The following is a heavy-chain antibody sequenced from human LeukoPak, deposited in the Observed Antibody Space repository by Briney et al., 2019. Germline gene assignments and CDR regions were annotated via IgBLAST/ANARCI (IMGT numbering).Heavy chain of an antibody. Sequence: ASVKVSCKASGYTFTSYGISWVRQAPGQGLEWMGWISAYNGNTNYAQKLQGRVTMTTDTSTSTAYMELRSLRSEDTAVYYCARDFYGSRPGAFDYWGQGTLITVSS. V-gene: IGHV1-18*01. J-gene: IGHJ4*02. CDR3: ARDFYGSRPGAFDY. CDR2: ISAYNGNT. CDR1: GYTFTSYG. D-gene: IGHD3-10*01.